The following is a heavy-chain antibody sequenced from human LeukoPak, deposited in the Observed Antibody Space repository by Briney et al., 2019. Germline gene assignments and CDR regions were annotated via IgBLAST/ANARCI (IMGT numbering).Heavy chain of an antibody. CDR2: IYTSGST. Sequence: SETLSLTCTVSGGSISIYYWSWIRQPAGKGLEWIGHIYTSGSTNYNPSLKSRVTMSIDTSKNQFSLILSSVTAADTAVYYCARGPTTVTRAFDYWGQGSLVTVSS. CDR3: ARGPTTVTRAFDY. J-gene: IGHJ4*02. D-gene: IGHD4-17*01. CDR1: GGSISIYY. V-gene: IGHV4-4*07.